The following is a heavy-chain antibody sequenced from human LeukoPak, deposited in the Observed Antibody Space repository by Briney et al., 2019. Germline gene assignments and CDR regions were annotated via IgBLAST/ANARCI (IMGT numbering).Heavy chain of an antibody. CDR1: GYTFTSYD. J-gene: IGHJ4*02. V-gene: IGHV1-8*03. CDR2: MNPNSGNT. CDR3: TKDPYGSGSYSYYFDY. D-gene: IGHD3-10*01. Sequence: ASVKVSCKASGYTFTSYDINWVRQATGQGLEWMGWMNPNSGNTGYAQKFQGRVTITRNTSISTAYMELSSLRSEDTAVYYCTKDPYGSGSYSYYFDYWGQGTLVTVSS.